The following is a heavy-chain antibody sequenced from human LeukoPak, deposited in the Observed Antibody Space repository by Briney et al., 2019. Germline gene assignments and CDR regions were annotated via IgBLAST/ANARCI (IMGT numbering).Heavy chain of an antibody. CDR1: GYTLTELS. CDR3: ATDRAISLPREYSSSLPAAY. D-gene: IGHD6-6*01. Sequence: ASVTVSCKVSGYTLTELSMHWVRQAPGKGLEWMGGFDPEDGETIYAQKFQGRVTMTEDTSTDTAYMELSSLRSEDTAVYYCATDRAISLPREYSSSLPAAYWGQGTLVTVSS. CDR2: FDPEDGET. V-gene: IGHV1-24*01. J-gene: IGHJ4*02.